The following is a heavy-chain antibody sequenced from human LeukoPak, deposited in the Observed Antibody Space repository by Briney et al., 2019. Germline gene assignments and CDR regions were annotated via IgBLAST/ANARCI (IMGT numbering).Heavy chain of an antibody. D-gene: IGHD3-10*01. CDR1: GFTFSSYA. Sequence: GESLRLSCAASGFTFSSYAMNWVRQAPGKGLEWVSSISGSGGSTYYADSVKGRFTISRDNSKNTLYVQMNSLRAEDTAIYYCAKDGASGSYFPSTSNDYWGQGTLVTVSS. V-gene: IGHV3-23*01. CDR3: AKDGASGSYFPSTSNDY. CDR2: ISGSGGST. J-gene: IGHJ4*02.